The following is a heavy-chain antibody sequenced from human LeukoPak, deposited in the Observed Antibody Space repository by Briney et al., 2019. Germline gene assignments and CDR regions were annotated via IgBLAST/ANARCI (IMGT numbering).Heavy chain of an antibody. V-gene: IGHV4-34*01. Sequence: SETLSLTCAVYGGSFSGYYWSWIRQPPGKGLEWIGDINHSGSTNYNPSLKSRVTISVDTSKNQFSLKLSSVTAADTAVYYCARDVAYYYDSSGYYDYWGQGTLVTVSS. CDR1: GGSFSGYY. J-gene: IGHJ4*02. CDR3: ARDVAYYYDSSGYYDY. D-gene: IGHD3-22*01. CDR2: INHSGST.